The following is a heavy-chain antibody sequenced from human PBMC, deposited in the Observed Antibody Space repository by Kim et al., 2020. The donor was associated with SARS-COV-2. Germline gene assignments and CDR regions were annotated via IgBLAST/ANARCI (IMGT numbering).Heavy chain of an antibody. CDR3: AREGWSERGYSYGYGRMDDYYYGMDV. Sequence: GGSLRLSCAASGFTFSSYGMHWVRQAPGKGLEWVAVISYDGSNKYYADSVKGRFTISRDNSKNTLYLQMNSLRAEDTAVYYCAREGWSERGYSYGYGRMDDYYYGMDVWGQGTTVTVSS. D-gene: IGHD5-18*01. CDR1: GFTFSSYG. V-gene: IGHV3-33*05. CDR2: ISYDGSNK. J-gene: IGHJ6*02.